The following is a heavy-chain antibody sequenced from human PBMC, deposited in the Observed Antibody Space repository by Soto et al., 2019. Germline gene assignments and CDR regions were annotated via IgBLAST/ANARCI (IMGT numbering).Heavy chain of an antibody. J-gene: IGHJ4*02. CDR3: AAADLRFLESRLDY. CDR1: GFTFTSSA. CDR2: IVVGSGNT. Sequence: GASVKVSCKASGFTFTSSAMQWVRQARGQRLEWIGWIVVGSGNTNYAQKFQERVTITRDMSTSTAYMELSSLRSEDTAVYYCAAADLRFLESRLDYWGQGTLVTVSS. D-gene: IGHD3-3*01. V-gene: IGHV1-58*02.